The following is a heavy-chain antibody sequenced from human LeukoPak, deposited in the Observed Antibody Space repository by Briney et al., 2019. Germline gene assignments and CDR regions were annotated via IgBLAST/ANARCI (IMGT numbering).Heavy chain of an antibody. CDR2: IYSSGST. Sequence: SETLSLTCTISGGSISSYYWSWIRQPAGKGLEWIGRIYSSGSTNYNPSLKSRVTMSVDTSKNQFSLKLSSVTAADTAVYYCARGGCSSPSCYFNYWGQETLVTVSS. J-gene: IGHJ4*02. CDR3: ARGGCSSPSCYFNY. D-gene: IGHD2-2*01. CDR1: GGSISSYY. V-gene: IGHV4-4*07.